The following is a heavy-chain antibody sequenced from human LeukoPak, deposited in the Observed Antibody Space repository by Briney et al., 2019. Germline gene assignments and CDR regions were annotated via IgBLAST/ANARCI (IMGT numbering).Heavy chain of an antibody. V-gene: IGHV4-39*07. Sequence: SETLSLTCTVSGVSIRSSSYFWAWIRQPPGKGLEWIGSIYYTGNTHNNPSLKSRVTISVDTSKNQFSLKLSSVTAADTAVYYCARRYYYYGMDVWGQGTTVTVSS. CDR2: IYYTGNT. CDR1: GVSIRSSSYF. CDR3: ARRYYYYGMDV. J-gene: IGHJ6*02.